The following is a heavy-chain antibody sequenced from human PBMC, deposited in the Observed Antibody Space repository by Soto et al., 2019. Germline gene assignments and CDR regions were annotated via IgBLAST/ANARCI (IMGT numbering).Heavy chain of an antibody. D-gene: IGHD2-15*01. J-gene: IGHJ6*03. CDR3: ARMKGVVAATPHYYYYYMDV. V-gene: IGHV2-70*11. Sequence: SGPPLVNPTQTLTLTCTFSGFSLSTSGMCVGWIRQPPGKALEWLARIAWDDDKYYSTSLKTRLTISKDTSKNQVVLTMTNMDPVDTATYYCARMKGVVAATPHYYYYYMDVWGKGTTATVSS. CDR2: IAWDDDK. CDR1: GFSLSTSGMC.